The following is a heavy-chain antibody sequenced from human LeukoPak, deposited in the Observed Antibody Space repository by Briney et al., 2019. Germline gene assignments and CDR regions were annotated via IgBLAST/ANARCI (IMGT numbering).Heavy chain of an antibody. D-gene: IGHD3-16*02. J-gene: IGHJ4*02. Sequence: SETLSLTCTVSGYSISSGYYWGWIRQPPGKGLEWIGSIYHSGSTYYNPSLKSRVTISVDTSKNQFSLKLSSVTAADTAVYYCASTKGYRYPGDYWGQGTLVTVSS. CDR2: IYHSGST. CDR1: GYSISSGYY. V-gene: IGHV4-38-2*02. CDR3: ASTKGYRYPGDY.